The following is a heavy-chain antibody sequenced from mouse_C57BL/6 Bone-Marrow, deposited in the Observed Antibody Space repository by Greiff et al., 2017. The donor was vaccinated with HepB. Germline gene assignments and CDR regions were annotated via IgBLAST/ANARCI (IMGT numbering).Heavy chain of an antibody. Sequence: VQLQESGAELVRPGASVTLSCKASGYTFTDYEMHWVKQTPVHGLEWIGAIDPETGGTAYNQKFKGKAILTADKSSSTAYMELRSLTSEDSAVYYCTRSRTFITTVVRYFDVWGTGTTVTVSS. V-gene: IGHV1-15*01. CDR2: IDPETGGT. CDR1: GYTFTDYE. D-gene: IGHD1-1*01. CDR3: TRSRTFITTVVRYFDV. J-gene: IGHJ1*03.